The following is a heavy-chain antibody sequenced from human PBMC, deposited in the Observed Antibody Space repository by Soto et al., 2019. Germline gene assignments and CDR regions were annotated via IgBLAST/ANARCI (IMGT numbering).Heavy chain of an antibody. CDR1: GFTFRSYV. CDR3: VKRRRRCSTTSCRGGFDY. D-gene: IGHD2-2*01. Sequence: SLTLSCGASGFTFRSYVMHGVLQTPGKGLEWVAVISYDGSNKYYADSVKGRFTISRDNSKNTPYLQMNSLRAEDTAVYYCVKRRRRCSTTSCRGGFDYWGQGTLVTVSS. V-gene: IGHV3-30*18. J-gene: IGHJ4*02. CDR2: ISYDGSNK.